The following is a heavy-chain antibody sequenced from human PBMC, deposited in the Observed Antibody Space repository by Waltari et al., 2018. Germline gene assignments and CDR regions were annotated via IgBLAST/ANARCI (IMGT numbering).Heavy chain of an antibody. Sequence: EVQLVQSGAEVKKPGESLKISCKGSGYSFTSYWIGWGRQMPGKGLEWMGIIYPGDTNTRYSPSLQGQVTISADKAISTAYLQWSSLKASDTAMYYCARTLGRRGLQFGYFQPWGQGTLVTVSS. D-gene: IGHD5-12*01. J-gene: IGHJ1*01. V-gene: IGHV5-51*01. CDR1: GYSFTSYW. CDR3: ARTLGRRGLQFGYFQP. CDR2: IYPGDTNT.